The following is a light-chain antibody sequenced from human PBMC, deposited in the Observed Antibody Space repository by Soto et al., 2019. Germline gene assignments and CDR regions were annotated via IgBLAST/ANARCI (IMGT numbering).Light chain of an antibody. CDR2: GAS. CDR1: QSVSNN. CDR3: QQYNNWPWT. Sequence: EVVLTQSPCTLCLSPGEIATLSCRASQSVSNNYLAWDQQKPGQAPRLLIYGASTRAPGFPARLSGSGSGTDFTLTISSLQPEDFAVYYCQQYNNWPWTFGQGTKVDIK. J-gene: IGKJ1*01. V-gene: IGKV3-15*01.